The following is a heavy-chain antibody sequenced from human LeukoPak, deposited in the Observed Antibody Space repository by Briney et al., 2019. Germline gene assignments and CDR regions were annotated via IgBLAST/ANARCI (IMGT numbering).Heavy chain of an antibody. CDR2: INPHGGDT. D-gene: IGHD6-13*01. CDR1: GYTFTAYY. V-gene: IGHV1-2*02. CDR3: ARVIASAGPSWASDI. J-gene: IGHJ3*02. Sequence: ASVKVSCKASGYTFTAYYLHWVRQAPGQGLEWMGWINPHGGDTSHAQKCQGRVTMTSDTSITTAYMELSGLRSDDTAVYYCARVIASAGPSWASDIWGQGTMVTVSS.